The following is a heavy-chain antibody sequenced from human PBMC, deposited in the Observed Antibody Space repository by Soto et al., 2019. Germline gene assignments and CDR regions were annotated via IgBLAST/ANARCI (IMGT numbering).Heavy chain of an antibody. CDR3: ARGTTTSAFSAMDV. J-gene: IGHJ6*02. D-gene: IGHD1-1*01. V-gene: IGHV3-30-3*01. Sequence: QVQLVESGGGVVQPGRSLRLSCAASGFTFSNNAMDWVRQAPGKGLAWVAVISYDGSNKYIAESVKVRFTISRDHAKNTLFLQMNSLRAEDTAVYYCARGTTTSAFSAMDVWGQGTTVTVSS. CDR1: GFTFSNNA. CDR2: ISYDGSNK.